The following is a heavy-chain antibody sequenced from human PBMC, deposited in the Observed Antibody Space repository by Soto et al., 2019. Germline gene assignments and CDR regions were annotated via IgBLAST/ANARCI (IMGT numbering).Heavy chain of an antibody. Sequence: GWSLRLSCASSGFTFISYDMHWVRQATGKGLEWVSAIGTAGDPYYPGSVKGRFTISRENAKNSLYLQMNSLRAGDTAVYYCARALRIAAAGPYYYYGMDVWGQGTTVTVSS. CDR1: GFTFISYD. V-gene: IGHV3-13*05. CDR2: IGTAGDP. D-gene: IGHD6-13*01. CDR3: ARALRIAAAGPYYYYGMDV. J-gene: IGHJ6*02.